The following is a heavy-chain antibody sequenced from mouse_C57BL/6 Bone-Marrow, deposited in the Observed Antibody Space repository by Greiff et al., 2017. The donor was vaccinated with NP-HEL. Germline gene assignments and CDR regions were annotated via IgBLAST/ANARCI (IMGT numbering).Heavy chain of an antibody. J-gene: IGHJ4*01. CDR3: ARSDGYYEDY. V-gene: IGHV1-26*01. CDR2: INPNNGGT. D-gene: IGHD2-3*01. Sequence: VQLQQSGPELVKPGASVKISCKASGYTFTDYYMNWVKQSHGKSLEWIGDINPNNGGTSYNQKFKGKATLTVDKSSSTAYMELRSLTSEDSAVYYCARSDGYYEDYWGQGTSVTVSS. CDR1: GYTFTDYY.